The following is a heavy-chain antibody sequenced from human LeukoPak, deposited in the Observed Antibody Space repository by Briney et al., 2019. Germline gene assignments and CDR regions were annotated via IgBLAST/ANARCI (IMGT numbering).Heavy chain of an antibody. V-gene: IGHV3-30*03. CDR1: GFTFSSYG. CDR3: ARAPSQNGPFDY. D-gene: IGHD2-8*01. J-gene: IGHJ4*02. CDR2: ISYDGSNK. Sequence: GRSLRLSCAASGFTFSSYGMHWVRQAPGKGLEWVAVISYDGSNKYYADSVKGRFTISRDNSKNTQYLQMNSLRAEDTAVYYCARAPSQNGPFDYWGQGTLVTVSS.